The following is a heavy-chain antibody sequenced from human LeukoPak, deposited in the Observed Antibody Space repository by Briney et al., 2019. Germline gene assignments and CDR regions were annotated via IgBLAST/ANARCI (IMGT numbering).Heavy chain of an antibody. CDR1: GGSFSGYY. CDR3: ARLCWGNQLAGFDS. J-gene: IGHJ4*02. V-gene: IGHV4-34*01. Sequence: SETLSLTCAVSGGSFSGYYWSWIRQPPGKGLEWIGEINHSGSTNYNPSLESRVTISVDTSKNQFSLKLSSVTAADTAVYYCARLCWGNQLAGFDSWGQGTLVTVSS. CDR2: INHSGST. D-gene: IGHD3-10*02.